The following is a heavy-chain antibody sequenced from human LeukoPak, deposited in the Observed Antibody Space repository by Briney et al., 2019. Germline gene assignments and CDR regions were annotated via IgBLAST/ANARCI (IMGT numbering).Heavy chain of an antibody. CDR2: ISSRSSYI. J-gene: IGHJ3*02. Sequence: GGSLRLSCAASGFTFSSHSMNWVRQAPGKGLEWVSSISSRSSYIYYAGSVKGRFTISRDNAKNSLYLQMNSLRAEDTAVYYCAGVEVYAGDAFDIWGQGTMVTVSS. CDR3: AGVEVYAGDAFDI. V-gene: IGHV3-21*01. CDR1: GFTFSSHS. D-gene: IGHD2-8*02.